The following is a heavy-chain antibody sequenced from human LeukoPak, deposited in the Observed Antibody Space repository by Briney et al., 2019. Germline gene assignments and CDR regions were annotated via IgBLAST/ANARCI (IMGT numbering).Heavy chain of an antibody. Sequence: SEPLSLTCTVSGGSISSYYWSWIRQPPGKGLEWIGYTYYSGSTNYNPSLKSRVTISVDTSKNQFSLKLSSVTAADTAVYYCARGYSSGWFDYWGQGTLVTVSS. D-gene: IGHD6-19*01. CDR3: ARGYSSGWFDY. V-gene: IGHV4-59*01. J-gene: IGHJ4*02. CDR1: GGSISSYY. CDR2: TYYSGST.